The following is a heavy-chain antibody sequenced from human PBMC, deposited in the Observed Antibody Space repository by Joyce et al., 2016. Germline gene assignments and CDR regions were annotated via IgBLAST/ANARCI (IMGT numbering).Heavy chain of an antibody. CDR2: IYPGDSET. J-gene: IGHJ4*02. CDR1: GYSFTSQW. D-gene: IGHD4-17*01. Sequence: EVKLVQSGAEMKKPGESLKISCQASGYSFTSQWVAWVRQMPGKGLECMGIIYPGDSETIYSPSFQGQVTFSDDRSTSTAFLQWDTLKASDIAIYYCARKAVTSPYYDYWGQGTLVTVAS. V-gene: IGHV5-51*01. CDR3: ARKAVTSPYYDY.